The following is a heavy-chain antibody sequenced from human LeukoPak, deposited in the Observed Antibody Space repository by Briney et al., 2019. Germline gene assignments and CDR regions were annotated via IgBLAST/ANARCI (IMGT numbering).Heavy chain of an antibody. CDR3: AKGRREQPFDY. D-gene: IGHD1-26*01. V-gene: IGHV3-23*01. CDR2: ISGSGGNT. J-gene: IGHJ4*02. Sequence: PGGSLRLSCAASGFTFSSYAMSWVRQAPEKGLEWVSAISGSGGNTYYADSVKGRFTISRDNSKNTLYLQMNSLKAEDTAVYYCAKGRREQPFDYWGQGTLVTVSS. CDR1: GFTFSSYA.